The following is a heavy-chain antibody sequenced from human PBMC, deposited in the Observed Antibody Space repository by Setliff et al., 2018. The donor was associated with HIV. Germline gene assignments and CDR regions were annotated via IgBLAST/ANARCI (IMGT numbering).Heavy chain of an antibody. CDR2: IYISRST. Sequence: PSETLSLTCTVSGGSVNSQSDYWTWIRQPAGKGLEWLGHIYISRSTNYNPSFKGRVAISADTSKNQFSVKLTSVTAADTAVYYCARQWSGSCSGGSCYPIDSWGQGTLVTVSS. J-gene: IGHJ4*02. CDR1: GGSVNSQSDY. D-gene: IGHD2-15*01. CDR3: ARQWSGSCSGGSCYPIDS. V-gene: IGHV4-61*09.